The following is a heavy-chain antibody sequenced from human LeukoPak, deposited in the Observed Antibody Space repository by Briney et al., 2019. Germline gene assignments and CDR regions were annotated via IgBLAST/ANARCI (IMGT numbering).Heavy chain of an antibody. Sequence: GRSLRLSCAASGFTFSSYGMHWVRQAPGKGLEWVAVIWYDGSNKYYADSVKGRFTISRDDSKNTLYLQMNSLRAEDTAVYYCARERVRDWIMITFGGDFDYWGQGTLVTVSS. V-gene: IGHV3-33*01. CDR2: IWYDGSNK. CDR3: ARERVRDWIMITFGGDFDY. J-gene: IGHJ4*02. D-gene: IGHD3-16*01. CDR1: GFTFSSYG.